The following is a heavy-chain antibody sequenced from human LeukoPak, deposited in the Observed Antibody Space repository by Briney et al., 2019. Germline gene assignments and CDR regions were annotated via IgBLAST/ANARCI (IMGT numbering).Heavy chain of an antibody. V-gene: IGHV4-39*07. CDR1: GGSISSSSYY. CDR2: IYYSGST. CDR3: ARGLSGSYTHYFDY. D-gene: IGHD1-26*01. J-gene: IGHJ4*02. Sequence: SETLSLTCTVSGGSISSSSYYWGWIRQPPGKGLEWIGSIYYSGSTYYNPSLKSRVTISVDTSKNQFSLKLSSVAAADTAVYYCARGLSGSYTHYFDYWGQGTLVTVSS.